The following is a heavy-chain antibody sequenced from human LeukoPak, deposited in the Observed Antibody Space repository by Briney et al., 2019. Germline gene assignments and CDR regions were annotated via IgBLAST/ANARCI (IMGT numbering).Heavy chain of an antibody. J-gene: IGHJ4*02. CDR3: AKGSSAYSDY. CDR2: INHNGNVN. V-gene: IGHV3-7*03. Sequence: PGGSLRLSCAASGFTFSSYWMNWARQAPGKGLEWVASINHNGNVNYYVDSVKGRFTISRDNSKNTLYLQMNSLRVEDTAVYYCAKGSSAYSDYWGQGTLVTVSS. CDR1: GFTFSSYW. D-gene: IGHD3-22*01.